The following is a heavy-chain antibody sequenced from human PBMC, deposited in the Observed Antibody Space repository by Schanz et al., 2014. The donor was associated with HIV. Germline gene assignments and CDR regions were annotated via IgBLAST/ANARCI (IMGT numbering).Heavy chain of an antibody. CDR2: ISYDGTNK. Sequence: QVQLVESGGGVVQPGRSLRLSCAGSGFSFDTFGIHWVRQAPGKGLEWVAVISYDGTNKKFADSVKGRFTISRDNSKNTRYLQMKSLRPEDTAVYYCAKDRNHYDSRYRGKGNYYYYYGMDVWGQGTTVTVSS. CDR3: AKDRNHYDSRYRGKGNYYYYYGMDV. CDR1: GFSFDTFG. V-gene: IGHV3-30*18. D-gene: IGHD3-22*01. J-gene: IGHJ6*02.